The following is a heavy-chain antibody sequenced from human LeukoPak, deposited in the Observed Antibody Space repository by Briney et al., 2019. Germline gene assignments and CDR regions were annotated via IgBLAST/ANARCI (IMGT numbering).Heavy chain of an antibody. CDR1: GYTFTSYY. D-gene: IGHD3-22*01. Sequence: ASVKVSCKASGYTFTSYYMHWVRQAPGQGLEWMGWVNPNSGNTGYAQKFQGRVTMTRNTSISTAYMELSSLRSEDTAVYYCARGLPYYYDSSGYQDTLHPWGQGTLVTVSS. V-gene: IGHV1-8*02. J-gene: IGHJ5*02. CDR2: VNPNSGNT. CDR3: ARGLPYYYDSSGYQDTLHP.